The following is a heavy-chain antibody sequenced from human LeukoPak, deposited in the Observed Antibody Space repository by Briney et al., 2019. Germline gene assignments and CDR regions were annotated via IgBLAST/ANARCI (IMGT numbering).Heavy chain of an antibody. CDR3: ARGGEMATVPHLYYFDD. J-gene: IGHJ4*02. D-gene: IGHD5-24*01. CDR1: GYTFTSYF. CDR2: INPSGGST. V-gene: IGHV1-46*01. Sequence: ASVKVSCKASGYTFTSYFIHWVRQAPGQGPEWMGIINPSGGSTTYAQKFQGRVTMTRDASTTTVYMELSSLRSEDTAVYYCARGGEMATVPHLYYFDDWGQGTLVTVSS.